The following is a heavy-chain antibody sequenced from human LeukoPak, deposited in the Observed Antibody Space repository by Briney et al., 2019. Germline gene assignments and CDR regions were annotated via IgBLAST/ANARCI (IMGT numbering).Heavy chain of an antibody. CDR2: IYYSGST. J-gene: IGHJ4*02. Sequence: SETLSLTCTVSGGSISSGNYYWSWIRQPPGKGLEWIGYIYYSGSTYYNPSLKSRVTISVDTSKNQFSLKLSSVTAADTAVYYCARGGITIFYTLFYWGQGTLVTVSS. V-gene: IGHV4-30-4*08. CDR3: ARGGITIFYTLFY. CDR1: GGSISSGNYY. D-gene: IGHD3-9*01.